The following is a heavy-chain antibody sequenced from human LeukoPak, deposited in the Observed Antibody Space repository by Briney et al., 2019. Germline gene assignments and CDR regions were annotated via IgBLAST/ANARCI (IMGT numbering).Heavy chain of an antibody. Sequence: GESLKISCQGSGYSFTNYWIGWVRQMPGKGLEWMGIIYPGDSDTRYGPSFQGQVTISVDKSISTAYLQWSSLKASDTAMFYCARQAGSAYDYFDYWGQGSLVTVSS. D-gene: IGHD3-22*01. V-gene: IGHV5-51*01. CDR1: GYSFTNYW. CDR2: IYPGDSDT. CDR3: ARQAGSAYDYFDY. J-gene: IGHJ4*02.